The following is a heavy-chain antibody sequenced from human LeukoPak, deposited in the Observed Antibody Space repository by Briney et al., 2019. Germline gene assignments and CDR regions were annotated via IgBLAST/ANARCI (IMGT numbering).Heavy chain of an antibody. CDR2: LSGSGGST. V-gene: IGHV3-23*01. CDR3: AKDRSSSSWYEFDP. J-gene: IGHJ5*02. D-gene: IGHD6-13*01. Sequence: SGGSLRLSCAASGFTFRTYWMSWVRQAPGKGLEWVSALSGSGGSTYYADSVKGRFTISRDKSKNTLYLQMNSLRAEDTAVYYCAKDRSSSSWYEFDPWGQGTLVTVSS. CDR1: GFTFRTYW.